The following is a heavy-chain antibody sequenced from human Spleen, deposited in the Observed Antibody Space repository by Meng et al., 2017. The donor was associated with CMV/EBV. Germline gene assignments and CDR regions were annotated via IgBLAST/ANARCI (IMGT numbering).Heavy chain of an antibody. D-gene: IGHD2-21*01. CDR3: ARFPYRGGDCYWTNWYFDL. Sequence: FTSYDINWVRQATGQGLEWMGWMNPNSGNTYYAQKFQGRVTMTRNTSISTAYMELSSLRSEDTAVYYCARFPYRGGDCYWTNWYFDLWGRGTLVTVSS. J-gene: IGHJ2*01. CDR2: MNPNSGNT. V-gene: IGHV1-8*01. CDR1: FTSYD.